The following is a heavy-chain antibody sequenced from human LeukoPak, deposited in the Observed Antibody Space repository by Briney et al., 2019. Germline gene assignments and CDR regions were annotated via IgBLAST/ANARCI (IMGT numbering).Heavy chain of an antibody. Sequence: SETLSLTCTVSGVSISHYYWTWIRQPAGGGLEWIGRIDTNGSTSYNPSLESRVTMSSDTSNNQFSLNLMSVAAADTAVYYCARGQWQIDYWGQGVLVTVSP. V-gene: IGHV4-4*07. CDR3: ARGQWQIDY. CDR1: GVSISHYY. D-gene: IGHD6-19*01. J-gene: IGHJ4*02. CDR2: IDTNGST.